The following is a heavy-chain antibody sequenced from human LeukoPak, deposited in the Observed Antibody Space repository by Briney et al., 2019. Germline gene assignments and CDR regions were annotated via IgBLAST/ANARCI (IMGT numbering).Heavy chain of an antibody. D-gene: IGHD5-24*01. CDR2: IYPGDSDT. V-gene: IGHV5-51*01. Sequence: GESLKISCKGSGYSFTCYWIGWVRQMPRQGLGWMGIIYPGDSDTRFSTSFQGQVTISADKSTSTAYLQWRSLKASDTAMYYCARGRDGYSFGFDYWGQGTLVTVSS. CDR3: ARGRDGYSFGFDY. J-gene: IGHJ4*02. CDR1: GYSFTCYW.